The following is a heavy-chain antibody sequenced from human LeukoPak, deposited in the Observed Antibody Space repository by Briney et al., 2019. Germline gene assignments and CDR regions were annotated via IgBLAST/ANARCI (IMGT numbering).Heavy chain of an antibody. D-gene: IGHD2-21*01. CDR1: GFTFSSYG. Sequence: GGSLRFSCAASGFTFSSYGMHWVRQAPGKGLEWVAVISYDGSNKYYADSVKGRFTISRDNSKNTLCLQMDSLRAEDTAVYYCAKDILTGQYSDGGQGTLVTVSS. CDR3: AKDILTGQYSD. J-gene: IGHJ4*02. V-gene: IGHV3-30*18. CDR2: ISYDGSNK.